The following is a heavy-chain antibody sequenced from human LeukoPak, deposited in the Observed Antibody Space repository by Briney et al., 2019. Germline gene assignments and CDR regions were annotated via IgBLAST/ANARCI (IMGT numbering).Heavy chain of an antibody. D-gene: IGHD5-18*01. Sequence: ASVKVSCKASGGTFSSYAISWVRQAPGQGLEWMGGIIPIFGTANYAQKFQGRVTITTDESTSTAYMELSSLRSEDTAVYYCARSGYSYGYDYYYYMDVWGKGTTVTVSS. CDR1: GGTFSSYA. J-gene: IGHJ6*03. CDR2: IIPIFGTA. CDR3: ARSGYSYGYDYYYYMDV. V-gene: IGHV1-69*05.